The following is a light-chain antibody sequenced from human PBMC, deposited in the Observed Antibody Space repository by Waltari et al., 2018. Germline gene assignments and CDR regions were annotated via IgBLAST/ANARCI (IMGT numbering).Light chain of an antibody. V-gene: IGLV3-19*01. Sequence: SSALPQDPAMSVALGQTVTHTCRGQSLRIFSANWYQQKPGQAPFLVRYNEKKRPTGFPDRFSGSSSGSSASFTITGALAEDEAAYYCNSRDTRGYHVLFGGGTYLSVL. CDR3: NSRDTRGYHVL. CDR2: NEK. CDR1: SLRIFS. J-gene: IGLJ2*01.